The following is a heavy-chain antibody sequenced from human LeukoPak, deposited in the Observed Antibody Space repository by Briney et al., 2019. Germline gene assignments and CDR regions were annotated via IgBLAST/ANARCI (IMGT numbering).Heavy chain of an antibody. CDR1: GFTFSSAW. D-gene: IGHD2-15*01. V-gene: IGHV3-15*01. CDR3: TTEERVSSGYCSGGSCYIDY. J-gene: IGHJ4*02. CDR2: IKSKTDGGTT. Sequence: GGSLRLSCAASGFTFSSAWMNWVRQAPGKGLEWVGRIKSKTDGGTTDYAAPVKGRFTISRDDSKNTLYLQMNSLKTEDTAVYYCTTEERVSSGYCSGGSCYIDYWGQGTQVTVSS.